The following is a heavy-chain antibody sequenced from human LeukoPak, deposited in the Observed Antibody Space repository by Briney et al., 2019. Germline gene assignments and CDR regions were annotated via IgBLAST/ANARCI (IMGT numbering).Heavy chain of an antibody. Sequence: GGSLSLSCAASGFSFSSYAMNWVRQAPGKGLEWVSVISGSGGGTYYADSVKGRFTISRDNPKNTLHLQMNSLRAEDTAVYYCAKESQILTGYYPEYWGQGTLVTVSS. CDR2: ISGSGGGT. CDR3: AKESQILTGYYPEY. J-gene: IGHJ4*02. V-gene: IGHV3-23*01. CDR1: GFSFSSYA. D-gene: IGHD3-9*01.